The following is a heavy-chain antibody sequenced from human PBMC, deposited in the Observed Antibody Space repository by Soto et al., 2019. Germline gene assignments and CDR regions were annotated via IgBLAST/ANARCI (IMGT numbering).Heavy chain of an antibody. CDR3: AKYCYDSSRSRGAFDI. Sequence: EVLLLESGGGLVQPGGSLGLSCAASGFTFSNYAMTWVRQVLGKRLEWVSAIGSGGDKTLYADSVKGRFTVSRDNSKNTLYLQMNSLRAEDTATYYCAKYCYDSSRSRGAFDIWGQGTMVTVSS. V-gene: IGHV3-23*01. J-gene: IGHJ3*02. CDR2: IGSGGDKT. D-gene: IGHD3-22*01. CDR1: GFTFSNYA.